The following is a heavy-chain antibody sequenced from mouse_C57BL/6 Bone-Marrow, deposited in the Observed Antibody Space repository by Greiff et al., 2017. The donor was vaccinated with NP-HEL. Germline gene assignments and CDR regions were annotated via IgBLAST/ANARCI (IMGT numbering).Heavy chain of an antibody. J-gene: IGHJ2*01. D-gene: IGHD2-3*01. CDR3: VRGWLPFDY. V-gene: IGHV10-1*01. Sequence: EVKVEESGGGLVQPKGSLKLSCAASGFSFNTYAMIWVRQAPGKGLEWVARIRSKSNNYATYYADSVKDRFTISRDDSESMLYLQMNNLKTEDTAMYYCVRGWLPFDYWGQGTTLTVSS. CDR2: IRSKSNNYAT. CDR1: GFSFNTYA.